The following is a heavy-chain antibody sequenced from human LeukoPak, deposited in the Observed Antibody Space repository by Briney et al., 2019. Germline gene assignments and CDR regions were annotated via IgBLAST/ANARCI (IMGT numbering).Heavy chain of an antibody. CDR3: ARVSNYYGSGSYPLYFDY. Sequence: ASVKVSCKASGYTFTDYYMHWVRQAPGQGLEWMGWINPNSGGTNYAQKFQGRVTMTRDTSISTAYMELSRLRSDDTAVYYCARVSNYYGSGSYPLYFDYWGQGTLVTVSS. J-gene: IGHJ4*02. CDR2: INPNSGGT. D-gene: IGHD3-10*01. CDR1: GYTFTDYY. V-gene: IGHV1-2*02.